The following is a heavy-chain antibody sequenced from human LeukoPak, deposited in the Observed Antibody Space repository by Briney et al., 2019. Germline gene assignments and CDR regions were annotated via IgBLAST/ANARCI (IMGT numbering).Heavy chain of an antibody. J-gene: IGHJ4*02. D-gene: IGHD3-16*02. CDR2: ISDSGGST. Sequence: GGSLRLSCVASGFTFSDYAMSWVRQAPGKGLEWVSGISDSGGSTYYADSVKGRCTISRDNSKNTVSLQMNDLRAEDTAVYFCARHDSFIPYWGQGTLVTVTS. CDR1: GFTFSDYA. V-gene: IGHV3-23*01. CDR3: ARHDSFIPY.